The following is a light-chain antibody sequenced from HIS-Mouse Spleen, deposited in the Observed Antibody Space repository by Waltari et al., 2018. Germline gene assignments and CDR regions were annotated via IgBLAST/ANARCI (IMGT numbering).Light chain of an antibody. CDR3: YSTDSSGNHRRV. CDR2: EDS. J-gene: IGLJ3*02. Sequence: SYELTQPPSVSVSPGQTARITCSGDALPKKYASWYQQKSGQAPVLVIYEDSKRHSGIPERFSGSSSGTMATLTISGAQVEDEADYYCYSTDSSGNHRRVFGGGTKLTVL. CDR1: ALPKKY. V-gene: IGLV3-10*01.